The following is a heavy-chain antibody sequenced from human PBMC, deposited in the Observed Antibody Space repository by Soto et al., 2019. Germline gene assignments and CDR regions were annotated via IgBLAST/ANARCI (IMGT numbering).Heavy chain of an antibody. D-gene: IGHD2-8*01. CDR3: ASVGKVVYVTAQANYHRSGMDV. Sequence: QVQLQESGPGLLKPSQTLSLTCSVSGDSIRRSDYYWSWIRQPPGKGLEWLGYISHSGYTHYIPSLKSRRSIAIDTFNKQLDLRLTSVTAADAAVYFCASVGKVVYVTAQANYHRSGMDVWGQGTTVPVAS. CDR2: ISHSGYT. V-gene: IGHV4-30-4*01. CDR1: GDSIRRSDYY. J-gene: IGHJ6*02.